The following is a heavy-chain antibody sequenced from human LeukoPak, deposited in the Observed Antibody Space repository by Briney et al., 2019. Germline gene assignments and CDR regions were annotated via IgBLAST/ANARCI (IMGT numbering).Heavy chain of an antibody. D-gene: IGHD3-9*01. CDR1: GYTFTSYA. CDR3: ARDLNYDILLGRVPYYYYGMDV. V-gene: IGHV1-3*01. Sequence: ASVKVSCKASGYTFTSYAMHWVRQAPGQRLEWMGWINAGNGNTRYSQKFQGRVTITRDTSASTAYMELSSLRSEDTAVYYCARDLNYDILLGRVPYYYYGMDVWGQGTTVTVSS. CDR2: INAGNGNT. J-gene: IGHJ6*02.